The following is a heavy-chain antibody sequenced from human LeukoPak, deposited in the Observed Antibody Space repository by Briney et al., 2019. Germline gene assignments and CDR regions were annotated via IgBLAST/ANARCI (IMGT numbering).Heavy chain of an antibody. V-gene: IGHV3-74*01. J-gene: IGHJ6*04. D-gene: IGHD3-10*02. Sequence: GGSLRLSCAASGFTFSSYWTHWVRQAPGKGLVWVSRINSDGSSTSYADSVKGRFTISRDNAKNTLYLQMNSLRAEDTAVYYCAELGITMIGGVWGKGTTVTISS. CDR3: AELGITMIGGV. CDR1: GFTFSSYW. CDR2: INSDGSST.